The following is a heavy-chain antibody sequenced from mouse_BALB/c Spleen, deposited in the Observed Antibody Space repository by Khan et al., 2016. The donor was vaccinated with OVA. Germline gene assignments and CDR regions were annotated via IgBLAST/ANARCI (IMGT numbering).Heavy chain of an antibody. D-gene: IGHD1-1*02. CDR2: INTYTGEP. Sequence: QIQLVQSGPELKKPGETVKISCKASGYTFTNYGMNWVKQAPGKGLKWMGWINTYTGEPTYADDFKGRFAFSLETSASTAYLQINNLKNEDTATHFCASGGYWYFDVWGAGTTVTVSS. V-gene: IGHV9-3-1*01. CDR3: ASGGYWYFDV. J-gene: IGHJ1*01. CDR1: GYTFTNYG.